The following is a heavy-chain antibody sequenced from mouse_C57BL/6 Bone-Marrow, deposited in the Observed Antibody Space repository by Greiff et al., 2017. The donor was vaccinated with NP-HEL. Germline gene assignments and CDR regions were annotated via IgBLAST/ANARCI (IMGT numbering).Heavy chain of an antibody. V-gene: IGHV1-81*01. CDR3: ARSSYYYVSSYVFDY. J-gene: IGHJ2*01. Sequence: VQLQQSGAELARPGASVKLSCKASGYTFTSYGISWVKQRTGQGLEWIGEIYPRSGNTYYNEKFKGKATLTADKSSSTAYMELRSLTSEYSAVYFCARSSYYYVSSYVFDYWGQGTTLTVSS. D-gene: IGHD1-1*01. CDR2: IYPRSGNT. CDR1: GYTFTSYG.